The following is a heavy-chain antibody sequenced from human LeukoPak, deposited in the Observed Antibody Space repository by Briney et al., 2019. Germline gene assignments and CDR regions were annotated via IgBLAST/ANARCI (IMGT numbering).Heavy chain of an antibody. D-gene: IGHD3-10*01. J-gene: IGHJ5*02. CDR2: VYYSGST. CDR1: GGSISTTNYY. Sequence: SETLSLTCTVSGGSISTTNYYWGWIRQSPGKGLEWFGCVYYSGSTYYNPSLKSRVTISVDTSKNQFSLKLSSVTAADTAVYYCARVSGSGSYWFDPWGQGTLVTVSS. CDR3: ARVSGSGSYWFDP. V-gene: IGHV4-39*07.